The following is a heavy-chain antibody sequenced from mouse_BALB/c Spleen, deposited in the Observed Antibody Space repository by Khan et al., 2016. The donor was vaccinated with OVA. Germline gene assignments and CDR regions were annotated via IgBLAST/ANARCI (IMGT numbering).Heavy chain of an antibody. J-gene: IGHJ2*01. CDR2: IYPGTDNT. V-gene: IGHV1-76*01. Sequence: QVHVKQSGAELVRPGASVKLSCKTSGYTFTSYWIHWVKQRSGQGLEWIARIYPGTDNTYYNEKLKDKATLTADKSSSTAYMQLSSLKSEDAAVYFCTRDEALYYFDYWGQGTTLTVSS. CDR1: GYTFTSYW. D-gene: IGHD3-2*02. CDR3: TRDEALYYFDY.